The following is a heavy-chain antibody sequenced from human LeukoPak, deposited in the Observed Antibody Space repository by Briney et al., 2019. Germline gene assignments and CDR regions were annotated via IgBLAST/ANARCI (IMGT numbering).Heavy chain of an antibody. J-gene: IGHJ6*03. CDR3: AKEGYSRGYYSYYYMDV. D-gene: IGHD6-13*01. CDR1: GFTSSSYE. Sequence: GGSLRLSCAASGFTSSSYEMNWVRQAPGKGLEWVAFIRYDGSNKYYADSVKGRFTISRDNSKNTLYVQMNSLRAEDTAVYYCAKEGYSRGYYSYYYMDVWGKGTTVTVSS. V-gene: IGHV3-30*02. CDR2: IRYDGSNK.